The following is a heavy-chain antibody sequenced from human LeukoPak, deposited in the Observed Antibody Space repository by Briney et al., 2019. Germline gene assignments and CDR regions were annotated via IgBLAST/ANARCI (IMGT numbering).Heavy chain of an antibody. CDR3: AKALGYEAW. J-gene: IGHJ4*02. Sequence: GGSLRLSCAASGFTFCNYWMHWARHAPGKGLVWVSRIRGDGTITTYADSVKGRFTISRDNAKNTLYLQMNSLRAEDTAVYCCAKALGYEAWWGQGTQVTVSS. D-gene: IGHD5-12*01. CDR2: IRGDGTIT. CDR1: GFTFCNYW. V-gene: IGHV3-74*03.